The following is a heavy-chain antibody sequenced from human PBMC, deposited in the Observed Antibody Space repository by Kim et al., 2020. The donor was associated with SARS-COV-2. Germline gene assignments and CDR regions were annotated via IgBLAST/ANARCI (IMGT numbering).Heavy chain of an antibody. D-gene: IGHD3-10*01. V-gene: IGHV1-69*04. CDR3: AREERTWVTSDY. J-gene: IGHJ4*02. Sequence: NYAQKFQGRVTITADKSTSTAYMELSSLRSEDTAVYYCAREERTWVTSDYWGQGTLVTVSS.